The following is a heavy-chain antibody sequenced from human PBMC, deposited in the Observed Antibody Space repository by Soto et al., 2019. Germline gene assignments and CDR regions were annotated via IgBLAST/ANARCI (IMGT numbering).Heavy chain of an antibody. CDR2: INPNSGGT. CDR1: GYTFTGYY. V-gene: IGHV1-2*02. J-gene: IGHJ4*02. D-gene: IGHD3-22*01. Sequence: ASVKVSCKASGYTFTGYYMHWVRQAPGQGLEWMEWINPNSGGTNYAQKFQGRVTMTRDTSISTAYMELSRLRSDDTAVYYCAXTPRDYYDSRGYLAFDYWGQGTLVTVSS. CDR3: AXTPRDYYDSRGYLAFDY.